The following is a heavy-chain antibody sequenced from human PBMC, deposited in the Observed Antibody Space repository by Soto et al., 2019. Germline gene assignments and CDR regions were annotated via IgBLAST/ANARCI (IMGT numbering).Heavy chain of an antibody. D-gene: IGHD3-3*01. V-gene: IGHV4-34*01. J-gene: IGHJ6*02. CDR2: INHSGST. CDR1: GGSFSGYY. Sequence: PSETLSLTCAVYGGSFSGYYWSWIRQPPGKGLEWIGEINHSGSTNYNPSLKSRVTISVDTSKNQFSLKLSSVTAADTAVYYCARDRPVLRFLEWLSTGYGMDVWGQGTTVTVSS. CDR3: ARDRPVLRFLEWLSTGYGMDV.